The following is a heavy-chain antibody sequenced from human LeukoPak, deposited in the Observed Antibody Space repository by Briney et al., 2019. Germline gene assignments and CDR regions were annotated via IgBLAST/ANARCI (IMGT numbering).Heavy chain of an antibody. CDR2: ISYDGSNK. CDR1: GFTFSSYA. Sequence: PGGSLRLSCAASGFTFSSYAMHWVRQAPGKGLEWVAVISYDGSNKYYADSVKGRFTISRDNSKNTLYLQMNSLRAEDTAVYYCARANWVISAMDYWGQGTLVTVSS. D-gene: IGHD7-27*01. CDR3: ARANWVISAMDY. J-gene: IGHJ4*02. V-gene: IGHV3-30*04.